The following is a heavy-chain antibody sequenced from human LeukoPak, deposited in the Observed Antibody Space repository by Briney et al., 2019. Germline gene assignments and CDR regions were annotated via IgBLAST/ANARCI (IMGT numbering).Heavy chain of an antibody. CDR2: INPNSGGT. CDR1: GYTFTGYY. D-gene: IGHD4-17*01. V-gene: IGHV1-2*02. CDR3: ARGSRNPYGDFCFDY. Sequence: GASVKVSCKASGYTFTGYYMHWVRQAPGQGLEWMGWINPNSGGTNYAQKSQGRVTMTRDTSISTAYMELSRLRSDDTAVYYCARGSRNPYGDFCFDYWGQGTLVTVSS. J-gene: IGHJ4*02.